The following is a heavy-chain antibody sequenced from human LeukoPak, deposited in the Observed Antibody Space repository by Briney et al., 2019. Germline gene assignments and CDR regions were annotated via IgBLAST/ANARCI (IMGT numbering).Heavy chain of an antibody. J-gene: IGHJ4*02. CDR1: GGTFSSYA. D-gene: IGHD6-19*01. V-gene: IGHV1-69*13. CDR2: TIPIFGTA. Sequence: GASVKVSCKASGGTFSSYAISWVRQAPGQGLEWMGGTIPIFGTANYAQKFQGRVTITADESTSTAYMELSSLRSEDTAVYYCARVVADSSGWETLDYWGQGTLVIVPS. CDR3: ARVVADSSGWETLDY.